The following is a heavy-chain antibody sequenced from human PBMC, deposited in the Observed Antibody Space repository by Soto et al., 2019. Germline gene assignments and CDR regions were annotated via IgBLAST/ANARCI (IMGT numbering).Heavy chain of an antibody. J-gene: IGHJ5*02. CDR1: GGSVSSGSYY. D-gene: IGHD1-20*01. CDR2: IYYSGST. Sequence: SETLSLTCTVSGGSVSSGSYYWSWIRQPPGKGLEWIGYIYYSGSTNYNPSLKSRVTISVDTSKNQFSLKLSSVTAADTAVYYCARGGIEAESGDENWFDPWGQGTLVTVS. CDR3: ARGGIEAESGDENWFDP. V-gene: IGHV4-61*01.